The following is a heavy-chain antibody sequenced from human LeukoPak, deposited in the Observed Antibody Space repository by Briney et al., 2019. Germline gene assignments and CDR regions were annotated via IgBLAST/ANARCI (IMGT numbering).Heavy chain of an antibody. CDR1: GFTFSSYT. Sequence: PGGSLRLSCAASGFTFSSYTMNWVRQAPGKGLEWVAVISYDGSNKYYADSVKGRFTISRDNSKNTLYLQMNSLRAEDTAVYYCAKGDGYNSYFDYWGQGTLVTVSS. V-gene: IGHV3-30*18. J-gene: IGHJ4*02. CDR3: AKGDGYNSYFDY. CDR2: ISYDGSNK. D-gene: IGHD5-24*01.